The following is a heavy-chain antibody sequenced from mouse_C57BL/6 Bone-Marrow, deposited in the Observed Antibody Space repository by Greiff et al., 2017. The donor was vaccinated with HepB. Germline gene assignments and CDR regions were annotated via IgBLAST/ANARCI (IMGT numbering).Heavy chain of an antibody. CDR1: GFTFSDYG. CDR3: ARPTRGSVY. J-gene: IGHJ2*01. Sequence: VQLKQSGGGLVKPGGSLKLSCAASGFTFSDYGMHWVRQAPEKGLEWVAYISSGSSTIYYADTVKGRFTISRDNAKNTLFLQMTSLRSEDTAMYYCARPTRGSVYWGQGTTLTVSS. D-gene: IGHD1-1*01. CDR2: ISSGSSTI. V-gene: IGHV5-17*01.